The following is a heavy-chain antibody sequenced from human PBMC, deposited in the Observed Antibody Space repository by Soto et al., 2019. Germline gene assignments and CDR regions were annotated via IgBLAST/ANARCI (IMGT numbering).Heavy chain of an antibody. D-gene: IGHD3-9*01. CDR2: IIPIFGTA. Sequence: QVQLVQSGAEVKKPGSSVKVSCKASGGTFSSYAISWVRQAPGQGLEWMGGIIPIFGTANYAQKFQGRVTITADESTSTAYIELSSLRSEETAVYYCAIGGNSYDILPGYYLYYYYGRDVWGQGTTVTVSS. CDR3: AIGGNSYDILPGYYLYYYYGRDV. J-gene: IGHJ6*02. V-gene: IGHV1-69*01. CDR1: GGTFSSYA.